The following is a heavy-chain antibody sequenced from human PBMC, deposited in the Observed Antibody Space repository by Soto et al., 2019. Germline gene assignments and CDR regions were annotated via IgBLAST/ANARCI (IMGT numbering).Heavy chain of an antibody. CDR3: ATTGGY. J-gene: IGHJ4*01. CDR1: GGSISSGRHH. D-gene: IGHD3-16*01. V-gene: IGHV4-39*01. CDR2: IYYSGST. Sequence: QLQLQESGPGLVKPSETLSLTCTVSGGSISSGRHHWRWIRQPPGKGLEWIGSIYYSGSTYYNPSLQSRVTISFDTAKNQFSLNLNSVTAADTAVYYCATTGGYWGHGILVTVSS.